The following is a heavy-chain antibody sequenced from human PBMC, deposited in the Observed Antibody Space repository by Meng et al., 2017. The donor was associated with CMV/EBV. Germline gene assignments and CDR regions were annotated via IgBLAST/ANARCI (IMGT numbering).Heavy chain of an antibody. CDR2: INHSGST. CDR3: ARRNGVPRVFWSYYGMDV. D-gene: IGHD3-3*01. J-gene: IGHJ6*02. V-gene: IGHV4-34*01. Sequence: SQTLSLTRAVYGGSFSGYYWSWIRQPPGKGLEWIGEINHSGSTNYNPSLKSRVTISVDTSKNQFSLKLSSVTAADTAVYYCARRNGVPRVFWSYYGMDVWGQGTTVTVSS. CDR1: GGSFSGYY.